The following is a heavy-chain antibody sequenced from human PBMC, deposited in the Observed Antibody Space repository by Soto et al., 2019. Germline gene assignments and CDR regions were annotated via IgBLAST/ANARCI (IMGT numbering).Heavy chain of an antibody. Sequence: QVQLQQWGAGLLKPSETLSLTCAVYGGSFSGYYWSWIRQPPGKGLEWIGEINHSGSTNYNPSLKSRVTISVDTSKNQFSLKLSSVTAADTAVYYCARTNRVKGATIPSFDYWGQGTLVTVSS. CDR3: ARTNRVKGATIPSFDY. CDR1: GGSFSGYY. D-gene: IGHD5-12*01. CDR2: INHSGST. V-gene: IGHV4-34*01. J-gene: IGHJ4*02.